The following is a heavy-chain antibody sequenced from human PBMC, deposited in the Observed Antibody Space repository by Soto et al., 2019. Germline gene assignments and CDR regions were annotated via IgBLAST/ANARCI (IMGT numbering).Heavy chain of an antibody. J-gene: IGHJ4*02. CDR2: IKNKANSYTT. D-gene: IGHD1-26*01. Sequence: EVQLVESGGGLVQPGGSLRLSCAASGFTFSAHYMDWVRQAPGKGLEWVGRIKNKANSYTTEYAASVEGRFTISREDSKNSLYLQMNRRKTEDTAVYYCARVSLVGPSGGRYFDYWGQGSQVAVSS. V-gene: IGHV3-72*01. CDR1: GFTFSAHY. CDR3: ARVSLVGPSGGRYFDY.